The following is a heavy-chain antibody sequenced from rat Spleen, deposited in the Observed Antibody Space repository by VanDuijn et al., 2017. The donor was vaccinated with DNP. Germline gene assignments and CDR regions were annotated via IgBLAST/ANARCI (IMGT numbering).Heavy chain of an antibody. D-gene: IGHD1-2*01. CDR2: ISTSGSRT. CDR3: ARGSSSIYWYFDF. J-gene: IGHJ1*01. CDR1: GFTFSDYY. Sequence: EVQLVESGGDLVQPGRSLKLSCVASGFTFSDYYMAWVRQAPTKGLEWVAAISTSGSRTYYPDSVKGRFTISRDDAKSSLYLQMNSLKSEDTATYYCARGSSSIYWYFDFWGPGTMVTVSS. V-gene: IGHV5-25*01.